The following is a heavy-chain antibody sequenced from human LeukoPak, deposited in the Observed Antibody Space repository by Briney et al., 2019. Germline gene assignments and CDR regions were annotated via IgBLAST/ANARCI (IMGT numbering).Heavy chain of an antibody. V-gene: IGHV4-59*01. CDR3: ARGRDSSGYYPFDY. J-gene: IGHJ4*02. CDR2: IYYSGST. CDR1: GGSISSYY. Sequence: SETLSLTCTVSGGSISSYYWSWIRQPPGKGLEWIGYIYYSGSTNYNPSLKSRVTISVDTSKNQFSLKLSSVTAADTAVYYCARGRDSSGYYPFDYWGQGTLATVSS. D-gene: IGHD3-22*01.